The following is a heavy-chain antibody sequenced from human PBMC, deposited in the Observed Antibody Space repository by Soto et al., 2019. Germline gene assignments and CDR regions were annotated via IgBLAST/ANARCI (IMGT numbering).Heavy chain of an antibody. CDR2: IYYSGST. Sequence: SETLSLTCTVSGGSISSGGYYWSWIRQHPGKGLEWIGYIYYSGSTYYNPSLKSRVTISVDTSKNQFSLKLSSVTAADTAVYYCARVATIRSVYYYYGMDLWGQGTTVTVSS. V-gene: IGHV4-31*03. CDR3: ARVATIRSVYYYYGMDL. J-gene: IGHJ6*02. CDR1: GGSISSGGYY. D-gene: IGHD5-12*01.